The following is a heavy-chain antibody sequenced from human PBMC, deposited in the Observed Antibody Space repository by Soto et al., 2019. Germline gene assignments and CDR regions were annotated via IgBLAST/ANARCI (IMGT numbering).Heavy chain of an antibody. Sequence: PGRSMRLSCPAFGFRFTTHALSWVRQAPGKGLEWVSGSSDGGDLIYYAASVKGRFSISREQSENMLDLQMTNLRAEDTASYFCAKRQGTGLAAKNFDFWGQGTLVTVSS. D-gene: IGHD2-15*01. CDR1: GFRFTTHA. J-gene: IGHJ4*02. CDR3: AKRQGTGLAAKNFDF. V-gene: IGHV3-23*01. CDR2: SSDGGDLI.